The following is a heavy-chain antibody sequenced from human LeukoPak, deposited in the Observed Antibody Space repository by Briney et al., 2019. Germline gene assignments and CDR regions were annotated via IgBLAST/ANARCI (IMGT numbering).Heavy chain of an antibody. D-gene: IGHD3-10*01. J-gene: IGHJ4*02. CDR2: ISWNSGSI. Sequence: SLRLSCAASGFTFDDYAMHWVRQAPGKGLEGVSGISWNSGSIGYADSVKGRFTISRDNAKNSLYLQMNSLRAEDTALYYCAKDKSATTMVRGVIIGPYFDYWGQGTLVTVSS. V-gene: IGHV3-9*01. CDR1: GFTFDDYA. CDR3: AKDKSATTMVRGVIIGPYFDY.